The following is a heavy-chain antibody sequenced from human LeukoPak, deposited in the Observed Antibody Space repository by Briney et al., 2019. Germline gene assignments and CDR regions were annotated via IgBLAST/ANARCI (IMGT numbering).Heavy chain of an antibody. D-gene: IGHD3-22*01. CDR1: RLTFNSNA. CDR3: ASHAHDYDSSGYFDS. Sequence: GGSLRLSCVVSRLTFNSNAMYWVRQAPGKGLEWVSGISVSGGSEYYADAVKGRFSVSRDNSKHTVSLQMNSLRAEDTAVYFCASHAHDYDSSGYFDSWGQGALVTVSS. CDR2: ISVSGGSE. V-gene: IGHV3-23*01. J-gene: IGHJ4*02.